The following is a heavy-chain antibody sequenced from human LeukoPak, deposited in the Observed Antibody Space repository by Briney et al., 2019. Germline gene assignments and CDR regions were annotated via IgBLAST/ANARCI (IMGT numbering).Heavy chain of an antibody. Sequence: PGGSLRLSRAASGLTFSSYAMSWVRPAPGERLELVSAITGSAGTTYPAYSVKGRFPISRDNSKNTLYLQMNSLRAECTAVYYCAKDMSFLTGDNVSYFDYWGQGTLVTVSS. CDR3: AKDMSFLTGDNVSYFDY. CDR1: GLTFSSYA. V-gene: IGHV3-23*01. J-gene: IGHJ4*02. D-gene: IGHD4-17*01. CDR2: ITGSAGTT.